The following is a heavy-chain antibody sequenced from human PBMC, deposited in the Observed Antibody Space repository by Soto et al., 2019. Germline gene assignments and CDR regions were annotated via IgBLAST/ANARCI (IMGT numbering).Heavy chain of an antibody. CDR2: IYSGGST. V-gene: IGHV3-66*01. Sequence: GGSLRLSCAASGFTFSSYVMSWVRQAPGKGLEWVSVIYSGGSTYYADSVKGRFTISRDNSKNTLYLQMNSLRAEDTAVYYCARASYYYDSSGYYYDYWGQGTLVTVSS. D-gene: IGHD3-22*01. J-gene: IGHJ4*02. CDR1: GFTFSSYV. CDR3: ARASYYYDSSGYYYDY.